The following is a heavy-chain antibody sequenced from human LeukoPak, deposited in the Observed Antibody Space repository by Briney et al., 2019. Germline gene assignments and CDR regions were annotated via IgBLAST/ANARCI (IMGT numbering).Heavy chain of an antibody. Sequence: ASVKVSCTASGYTFTSHYMHWVRQAPGQGLEWMGIINPSGGSTSYAQKFQGRVTMTRDTSTSTVYMELSSLRSEDTAVYYCARDPAGTTPQGWFDPWGQGTLVTVSS. CDR3: ARDPAGTTPQGWFDP. D-gene: IGHD1-7*01. V-gene: IGHV1-46*01. J-gene: IGHJ5*02. CDR2: INPSGGST. CDR1: GYTFTSHY.